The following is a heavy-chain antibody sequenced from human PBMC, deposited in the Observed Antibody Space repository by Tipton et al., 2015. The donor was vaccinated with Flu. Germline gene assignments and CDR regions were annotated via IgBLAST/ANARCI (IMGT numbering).Heavy chain of an antibody. D-gene: IGHD6-13*01. V-gene: IGHV4-59*08. CDR3: ARDSAAHYGMDV. Sequence: TLSLTCTVSGGSISSYYWSWIRQPPGKGLEWIGYIYYSGSTNYNPSLKSGVTLSVGTSKNQFSLKLSSVTAADTAVYYCARDSAAHYGMDVWGQGTTVTVSS. CDR2: IYYSGST. CDR1: GGSISSYY. J-gene: IGHJ6*02.